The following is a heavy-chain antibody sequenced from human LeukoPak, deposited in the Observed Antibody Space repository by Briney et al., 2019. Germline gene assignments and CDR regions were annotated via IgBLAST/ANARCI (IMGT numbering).Heavy chain of an antibody. CDR1: GGSISSGDYY. Sequence: SETLSLTCTVSGGSISSGDYYWSWIRQPPGKGLEWIGYIYYSGSTYYNPSLKSRVTISVDTSKNQFSLKLSSVTAADTAVYYCARNRGYYDFWGGYYADYYYYMDVWGKGTTVTVSS. J-gene: IGHJ6*03. V-gene: IGHV4-30-4*08. CDR2: IYYSGST. D-gene: IGHD3-3*01. CDR3: ARNRGYYDFWGGYYADYYYYMDV.